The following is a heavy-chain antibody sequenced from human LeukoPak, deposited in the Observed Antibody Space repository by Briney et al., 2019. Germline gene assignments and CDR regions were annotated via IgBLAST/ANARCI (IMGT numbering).Heavy chain of an antibody. CDR3: ARGAYDSSFDY. CDR2: IYTSGTT. J-gene: IGHJ4*02. Sequence: PSETLSLTCTVSGGSISSYYWNWIRQPAGQGLEWIGRIYTSGTTNYNPSLESRVTMSVDTSKNQFSLKLTSVTAADTAVYYCARGAYDSSFDYWGQGTLVTVSS. CDR1: GGSISSYY. D-gene: IGHD3-22*01. V-gene: IGHV4-4*07.